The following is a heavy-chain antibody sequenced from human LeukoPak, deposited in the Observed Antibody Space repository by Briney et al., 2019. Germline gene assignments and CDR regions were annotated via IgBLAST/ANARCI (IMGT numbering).Heavy chain of an antibody. D-gene: IGHD1-26*01. Sequence: GGSLRLSCAASGFTFDDYAMHWVRHAPGKGLEWVSGISWNSGSIGYADSVKGRFTISRDNAKNSPYLQMNSLRAEDTALYYCAKGFRQWELLGCFDYWGQGTLVTVSS. CDR3: AKGFRQWELLGCFDY. V-gene: IGHV3-9*01. CDR2: ISWNSGSI. CDR1: GFTFDDYA. J-gene: IGHJ4*02.